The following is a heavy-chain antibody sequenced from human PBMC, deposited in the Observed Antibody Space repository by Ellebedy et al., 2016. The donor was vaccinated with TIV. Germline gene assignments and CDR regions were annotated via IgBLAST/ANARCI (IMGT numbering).Heavy chain of an antibody. J-gene: IGHJ4*02. V-gene: IGHV1-46*01. CDR3: ARGLMVRGQPTDY. CDR2: INPSGETT. Sequence: ASVKVSCKASGYTFTSYYMHWVRQAPGHGLEWMGVINPSGETTSYAQKFQGRVTMTRDTSTSTVYMELSSLRSEDTAVYYCARGLMVRGQPTDYWGQGTLVTVSS. CDR1: GYTFTSYY. D-gene: IGHD3-10*01.